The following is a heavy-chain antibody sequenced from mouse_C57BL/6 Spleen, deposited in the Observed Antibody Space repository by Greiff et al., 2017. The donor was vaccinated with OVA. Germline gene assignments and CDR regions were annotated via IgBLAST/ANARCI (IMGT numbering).Heavy chain of an antibody. CDR2: IYPGDGDP. D-gene: IGHD1-1*01. CDR3: ARMDYYYGSSYDAMDY. J-gene: IGHJ4*01. V-gene: IGHV1-80*01. Sequence: QVQLQQSGAELVKPGASVKISCKASGYAFSSYWMNWVKQRPGKGLEWIGQIYPGDGDPNYNGKFKGQATLTADKSSSTAYMQLSILTSEDSAVYVCARMDYYYGSSYDAMDYWGQGTSVTVSS. CDR1: GYAFSSYW.